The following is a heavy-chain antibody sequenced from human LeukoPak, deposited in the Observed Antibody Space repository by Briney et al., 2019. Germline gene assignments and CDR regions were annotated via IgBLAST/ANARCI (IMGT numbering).Heavy chain of an antibody. CDR3: ARHHGTGFNGAHDD. J-gene: IGHJ4*02. D-gene: IGHD3-10*01. V-gene: IGHV3-53*01. CDR2: LYSGGST. CDR1: GFTHSYKQ. Sequence: GGSLTLSFLASGFTHSYKQMSWLRQAPGKGLEWVSVLYSGGSTNYADSVKGRFTISRDNSKNTLYLQMNNLRVEDTAVYYCARHHGTGFNGAHDDWGQGALVTVSS.